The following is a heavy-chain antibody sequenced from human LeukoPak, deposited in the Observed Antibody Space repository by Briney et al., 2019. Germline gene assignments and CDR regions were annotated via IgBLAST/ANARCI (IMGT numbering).Heavy chain of an antibody. Sequence: SGTLSLTCAVSGGSISSSNWWSWVRQPPGKGLEWIGEIYHSGSTNCNPSLKSRVTISVDKSKNQFSLKLSSVTAADTAVYYCARRDQGYCSGGSCLVVWFDPWGQGTLVTVSS. CDR2: IYHSGST. V-gene: IGHV4-4*02. CDR1: GGSISSSNW. J-gene: IGHJ5*02. CDR3: ARRDQGYCSGGSCLVVWFDP. D-gene: IGHD2-15*01.